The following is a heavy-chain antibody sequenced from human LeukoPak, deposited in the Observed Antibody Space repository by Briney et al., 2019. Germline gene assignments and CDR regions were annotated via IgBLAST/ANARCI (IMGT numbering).Heavy chain of an antibody. CDR3: ATSIVGASLYYFDY. CDR2: ISSSGSTI. Sequence: GGSLRLSCAASGFTFSDYYMSWIRQAPGKGLEWVSYISSSGSTIYYADSVKGRFTISRDNAKNSLYLQMNSLRAEDTAVYYCATSIVGASLYYFDYWGQGTLVTVSS. CDR1: GFTFSDYY. J-gene: IGHJ4*02. V-gene: IGHV3-11*01. D-gene: IGHD1-26*01.